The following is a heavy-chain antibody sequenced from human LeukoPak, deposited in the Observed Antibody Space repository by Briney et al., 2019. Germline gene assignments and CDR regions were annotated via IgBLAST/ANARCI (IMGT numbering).Heavy chain of an antibody. CDR3: ARESYVGAPFDP. CDR1: GFTFSSYT. D-gene: IGHD3-10*01. J-gene: IGHJ5*02. V-gene: IGHV3-48*04. Sequence: GGPLRLSCAASGFTFSSYTMHWVRQAPGKGLEGVSDISSGSATIYCADTVRGRFTISRDNAKNSLFLQMNSLRAEDTAVYFCARESYVGAPFDPWGQGTLVTVSS. CDR2: ISSGSATI.